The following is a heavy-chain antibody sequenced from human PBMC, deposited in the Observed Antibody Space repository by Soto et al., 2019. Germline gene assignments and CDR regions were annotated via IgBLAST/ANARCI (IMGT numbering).Heavy chain of an antibody. CDR2: ISAYNGNT. D-gene: IGHD3-3*01. Sequence: ASVKVSCKASGYTFTSYGISWVRQAPGQGLEWMGWISAYNGNTNYAQKLQGRVTMTTDTSTSTAYMELRSLRSDDTAVYYCARDKLRFLEWLLDYYYGMDVWGQGTTVTLSS. CDR1: GYTFTSYG. CDR3: ARDKLRFLEWLLDYYYGMDV. V-gene: IGHV1-18*04. J-gene: IGHJ6*02.